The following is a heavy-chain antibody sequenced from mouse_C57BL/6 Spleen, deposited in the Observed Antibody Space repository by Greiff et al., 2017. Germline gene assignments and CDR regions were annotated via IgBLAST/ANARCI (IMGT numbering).Heavy chain of an antibody. V-gene: IGHV14-4*01. CDR2: IDPENGDT. D-gene: IGHD2-1*01. CDR3: TRYGNSRSMDY. CDR1: GFNIKDDY. Sequence: EVQLQQSGAELVRPGASVKLSCTASGFNIKDDYMHWVKQRPEQGLEWIGWIDPENGDTEYASKFQGKATITADTSSNTAYLQLSSLTSEDTAVYYCTRYGNSRSMDYWGQGTSVTVSS. J-gene: IGHJ4*01.